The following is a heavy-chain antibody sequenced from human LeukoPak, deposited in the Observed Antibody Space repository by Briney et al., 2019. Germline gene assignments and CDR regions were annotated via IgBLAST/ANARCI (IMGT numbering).Heavy chain of an antibody. D-gene: IGHD6-13*01. Sequence: GGSLRLSCAASGFTFGSYWMDWARQAPGKGRVWVSRISSDGSSTTYADSVKGRFTISRDNAKNTLYLQMNSLRAEDTAVYYCGRGGKVEQLVLARWGQGSLVTVSS. CDR3: GRGGKVEQLVLAR. J-gene: IGHJ4*02. V-gene: IGHV3-74*01. CDR1: GFTFGSYW. CDR2: ISSDGSST.